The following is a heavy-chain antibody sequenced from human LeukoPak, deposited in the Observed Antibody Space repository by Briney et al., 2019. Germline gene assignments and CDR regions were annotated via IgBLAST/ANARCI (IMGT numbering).Heavy chain of an antibody. J-gene: IGHJ4*02. Sequence: LTGGSLRLSCAASGFTFSSYAMSWVRQAPGKGLEWVSAISGSGGSTYYADSVKGRFTISRDNSKNTPYLQMNSLRAEDTAVYYCAKDRCSGGSCQEAPYYFDYWGQGTLVTVSS. V-gene: IGHV3-23*01. D-gene: IGHD2-15*01. CDR1: GFTFSSYA. CDR2: ISGSGGST. CDR3: AKDRCSGGSCQEAPYYFDY.